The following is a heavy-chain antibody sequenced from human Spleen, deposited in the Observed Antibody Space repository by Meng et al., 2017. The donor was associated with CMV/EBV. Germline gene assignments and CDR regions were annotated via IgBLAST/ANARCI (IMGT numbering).Heavy chain of an antibody. D-gene: IGHD6-6*01. CDR2: ITSSSTYT. CDR3: AKDVEYSSSYYFDY. J-gene: IGHJ4*02. Sequence: GGSLRLSCAASGFIFRSYSVNWVRQTAGKGLEWVSSITSSSTYTHYADSVKGRFTISRDNAKNSLYLQMNSLRAEDTALYYCAKDVEYSSSYYFDYWGQGTLVTVSS. CDR1: GFIFRSYS. V-gene: IGHV3-21*04.